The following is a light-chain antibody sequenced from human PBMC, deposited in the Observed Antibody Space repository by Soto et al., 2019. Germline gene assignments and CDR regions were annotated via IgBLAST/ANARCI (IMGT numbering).Light chain of an antibody. J-gene: IGKJ1*01. CDR3: QQYDGWPPWT. CDR2: RGS. V-gene: IGKV3-15*01. Sequence: EIVMTQSPATLSVSPGETATLACRTSQRVGINLAWYQQKPGQAPRLLIYRGSTRVSGIPDRFSGSGSGTEFTLTISSLQSEDVAFFYCQQYDGWPPWTFGQGTKVDNK. CDR1: QRVGIN.